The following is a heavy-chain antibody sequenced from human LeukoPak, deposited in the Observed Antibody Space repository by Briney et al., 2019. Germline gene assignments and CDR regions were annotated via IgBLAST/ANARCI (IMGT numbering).Heavy chain of an antibody. Sequence: ASVKVSCKASGYTFTSYYMHWVRQAPGQGLEWMGWMNPNSGNTGYAQKFQGRVTITRNTSISTAYMELSSLRSEDTAVYYCARVFSSGSYDYWGQGTLVTVSS. CDR3: ARVFSSGSYDY. CDR1: GYTFTSYY. V-gene: IGHV1-8*03. D-gene: IGHD1-26*01. J-gene: IGHJ4*02. CDR2: MNPNSGNT.